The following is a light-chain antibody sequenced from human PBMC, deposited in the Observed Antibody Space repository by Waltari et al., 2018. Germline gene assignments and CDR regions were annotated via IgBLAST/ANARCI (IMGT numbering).Light chain of an antibody. CDR2: GAS. J-gene: IGKJ4*01. V-gene: IGKV1-16*02. CDR3: QQYNSFPLT. Sequence: DIQMTQSRSSLSASVGDRVTITCRASQDISNYLAWFQQKPGKAPKSLIYGASNLQSGVPSKFSRSGSGTDFTLTISSLQPEDSATYYCQQYNSFPLTFGGGTKVEIK. CDR1: QDISNY.